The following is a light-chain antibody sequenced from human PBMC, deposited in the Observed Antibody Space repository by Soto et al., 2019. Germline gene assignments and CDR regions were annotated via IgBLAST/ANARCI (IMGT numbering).Light chain of an antibody. CDR1: QSVSSN. CDR2: RAS. J-gene: IGKJ1*01. V-gene: IGKV3-15*01. Sequence: DILMTQSPATLSLSPGGRATLSCRASQSVSSNLAWYQQKPGQAPRLLIQRASTRATGIPARFSGSGSGTEFTLTISRLQSEDFAVYFCQQYNNSPGTFGQGTKVEIK. CDR3: QQYNNSPGT.